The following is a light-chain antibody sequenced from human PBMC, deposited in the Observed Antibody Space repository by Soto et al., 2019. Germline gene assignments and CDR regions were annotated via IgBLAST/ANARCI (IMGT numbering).Light chain of an antibody. Sequence: QSALTQPASVSGSPGQSITISSTGTSSDIGGYKHVSWYQQHPDKAPKLMIYEVTDRPSGVSNRFSGSKSGNTASLTISGLQAEDEADYYCSSYTSSRTYVFGTGTKLTVL. V-gene: IGLV2-14*01. CDR2: EVT. J-gene: IGLJ1*01. CDR3: SSYTSSRTYV. CDR1: SSDIGGYKH.